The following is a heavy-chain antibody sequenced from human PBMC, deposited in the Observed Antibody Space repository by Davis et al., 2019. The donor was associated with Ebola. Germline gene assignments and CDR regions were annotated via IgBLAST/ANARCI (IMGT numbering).Heavy chain of an antibody. Sequence: AASVKVSCKSSGYRFTSFGFSWVRQAPGQGLEWMGWISANNGDTNYAQKSPDRVTMTRDTSTSTVYMELSRLRSDDTAVYYCARDGMNWGPIDYWGQGTLVTVSS. CDR1: GYRFTSFG. CDR2: ISANNGDT. V-gene: IGHV1-18*04. J-gene: IGHJ4*02. CDR3: ARDGMNWGPIDY. D-gene: IGHD7-27*01.